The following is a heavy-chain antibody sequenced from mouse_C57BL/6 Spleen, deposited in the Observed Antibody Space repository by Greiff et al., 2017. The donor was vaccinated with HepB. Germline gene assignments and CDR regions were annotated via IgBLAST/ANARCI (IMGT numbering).Heavy chain of an antibody. V-gene: IGHV7-3*01. CDR2: IRNKANGYTT. CDR1: GFTFTDYY. J-gene: IGHJ4*01. CDR3: ARSLYYYGSSYGAMDY. Sequence: EVQGVESGGGLVQPGGSLSLSCAASGFTFTDYYMSWVCQPPGKALEWLGCIRNKANGYTTEYSASVKGRFTISRDNSQSILYLQMNALRAEDSATYYSARSLYYYGSSYGAMDYWGQGTSVTVSS. D-gene: IGHD1-1*01.